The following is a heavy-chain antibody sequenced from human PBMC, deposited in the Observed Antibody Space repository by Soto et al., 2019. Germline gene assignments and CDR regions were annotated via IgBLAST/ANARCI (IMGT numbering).Heavy chain of an antibody. CDR1: GDTFSDYG. V-gene: IGHV1-18*04. CDR3: ARVFTMLRERGMDV. D-gene: IGHD3-10*01. Sequence: QVQLMQPGGEVQKPGASVQISCKASGDTFSDYGINWVRQAHGQGLERMGWISAHNRNTNYAQNLQGRVTMTIDSSTTTAYMELRSMTSDDTAVYYCARVFTMLRERGMDVWGQGTTVTVSS. CDR2: ISAHNRNT. J-gene: IGHJ6*02.